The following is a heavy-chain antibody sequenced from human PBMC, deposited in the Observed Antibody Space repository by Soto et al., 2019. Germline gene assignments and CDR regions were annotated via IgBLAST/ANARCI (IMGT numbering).Heavy chain of an antibody. V-gene: IGHV3-53*01. CDR3: ARALPPDL. J-gene: IGHJ5*02. CDR1: GFTVGSKY. CDR2: IWSAGLT. Sequence: PGGALRLSCAASGFTVGSKYMNWVRQAPGKGLEWVSIIWSAGLTYYADAVRGRFTSSRVISKNILFRQITNLRAEHSSIYYCARALPPDLWGQGTLVTVSS. D-gene: IGHD2-15*01.